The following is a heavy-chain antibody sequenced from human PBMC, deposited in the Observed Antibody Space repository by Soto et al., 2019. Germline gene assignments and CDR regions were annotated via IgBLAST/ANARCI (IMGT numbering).Heavy chain of an antibody. V-gene: IGHV5-51*01. CDR3: ARQAEDGAGLDY. Sequence: GESLKIPFNGSGYTFSYSLLGWVRQVPGKGLEAMGIIYTGESDKTYRTYFKGKVFISAYKSINNAYLNWSRLKASVTAFYYCARQAEDGAGLDYWGQGTLVSVSS. CDR1: GYTFSYSL. CDR2: IYTGESDK. J-gene: IGHJ4*02. D-gene: IGHD4-17*01.